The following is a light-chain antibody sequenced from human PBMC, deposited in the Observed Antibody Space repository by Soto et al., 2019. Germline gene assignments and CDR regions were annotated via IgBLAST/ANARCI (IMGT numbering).Light chain of an antibody. CDR3: SSWDDSLNGVV. Sequence: QALLTQPPSASGAPGQRVTISCSGSSSNIGTTTVNWYQHVPGTAPKLLIYNINQRPSGVPDRFSGSRSGTSASLAISGLQSEDEADYYCSSWDDSLNGVVFGRGTKVTVL. CDR1: SSNIGTTT. J-gene: IGLJ2*01. CDR2: NIN. V-gene: IGLV1-44*01.